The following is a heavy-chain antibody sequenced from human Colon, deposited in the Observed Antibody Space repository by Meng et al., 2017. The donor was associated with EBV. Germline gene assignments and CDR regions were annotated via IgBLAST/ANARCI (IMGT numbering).Heavy chain of an antibody. Sequence: QLQEPGPGLGKPSETLSLTCTVSGGSIRSGPYCWAWIRQPPGKGLEWIGSIYYSGSTYYNPSLKSRVTISVDSSKNQFSLKLTSVTAADTSLYYCASYTSFSGSYYNGIDYWGQGTLVTVSS. CDR1: GGSIRSGPYC. CDR3: ASYTSFSGSYYNGIDY. D-gene: IGHD3-10*01. V-gene: IGHV4-39*01. J-gene: IGHJ4*02. CDR2: IYYSGST.